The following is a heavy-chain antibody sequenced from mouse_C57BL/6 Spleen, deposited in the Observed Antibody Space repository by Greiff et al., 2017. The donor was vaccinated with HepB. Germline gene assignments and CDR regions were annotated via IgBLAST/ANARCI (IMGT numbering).Heavy chain of an antibody. Sequence: QVQLQQSGAELARPGASVKLSCKASGYTFTSYGISWVKQRTGQGLEWIGEIYPRSGNTYYNEKFKGKATLTADKSSSTAYMELRSLTPEDSAVYFCARSGTTVVAENYYAMDYWGQGTSVTVSS. V-gene: IGHV1-81*01. CDR3: ARSGTTVVAENYYAMDY. CDR1: GYTFTSYG. D-gene: IGHD1-1*01. CDR2: IYPRSGNT. J-gene: IGHJ4*01.